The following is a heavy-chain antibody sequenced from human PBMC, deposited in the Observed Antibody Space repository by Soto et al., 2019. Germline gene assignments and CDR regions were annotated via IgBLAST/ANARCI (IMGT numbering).Heavy chain of an antibody. J-gene: IGHJ4*02. V-gene: IGHV2-5*02. D-gene: IGHD1-20*01. CDR3: THKPSTVYYFDY. CDR1: GFSLSSNGVG. Sequence: SGPTLVNPTQTLTLTCSFSGFSLSSNGVGVGWIRQAPGKALEWLALIYWDDDKRYSPSLKSRLTITKDTSKNQVVLTMTNMDPVDTATYYCTHKPSTVYYFDYWGQGALVTVSS. CDR2: IYWDDDK.